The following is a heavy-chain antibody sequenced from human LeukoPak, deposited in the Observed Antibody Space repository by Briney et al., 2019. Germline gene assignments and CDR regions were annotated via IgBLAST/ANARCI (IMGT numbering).Heavy chain of an antibody. V-gene: IGHV4-59*01. D-gene: IGHD3-22*01. Sequence: SETLSLTCTVSGGSISSYYWSWIRQPPGKGLEWIGYIYYSGSTNYNPSLKSRVIISVDTSKNQFSLKLSSVTAADTAVYYCARPGYYYDSSGLTHTFDIWGQGTMITVSS. CDR3: ARPGYYYDSSGLTHTFDI. CDR1: GGSISSYY. CDR2: IYYSGST. J-gene: IGHJ3*02.